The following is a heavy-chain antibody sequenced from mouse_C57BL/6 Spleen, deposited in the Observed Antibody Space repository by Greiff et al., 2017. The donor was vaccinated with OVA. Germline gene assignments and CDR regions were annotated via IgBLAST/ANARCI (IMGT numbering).Heavy chain of an antibody. CDR1: GYTFTSYW. V-gene: IGHV1-59*01. Sequence: QVQLQQPGAELVRPGTSVKLSCKASGYTFTSYWMHWVKQRPGQGLEWIGVIDPSDSYTNYNQKFKGKATLTVDTSSSTAYMQLSSLTSEDSAVYYCAREGAELYFDYWGQGTTLTVSS. D-gene: IGHD4-1*01. J-gene: IGHJ2*01. CDR2: IDPSDSYT. CDR3: AREGAELYFDY.